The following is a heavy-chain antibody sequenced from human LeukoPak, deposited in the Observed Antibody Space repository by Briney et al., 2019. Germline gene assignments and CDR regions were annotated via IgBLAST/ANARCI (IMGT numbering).Heavy chain of an antibody. V-gene: IGHV7-4-1*02. CDR2: INTNTGNP. Sequence: ASVNVSCKASGYTFTSYAMNWVRQAPGQGLEWMGWINTNTGNPTYAQGFTGRFVFSLDTSVSTAYLQISSLKAEDTAVYYCARGSLVRSSPIGDYWGQGTLVTVSS. D-gene: IGHD6-13*01. J-gene: IGHJ4*02. CDR1: GYTFTSYA. CDR3: ARGSLVRSSPIGDY.